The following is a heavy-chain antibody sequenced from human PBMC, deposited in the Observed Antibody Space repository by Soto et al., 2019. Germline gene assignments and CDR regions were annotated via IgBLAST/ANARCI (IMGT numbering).Heavy chain of an antibody. CDR2: ISYDGRNK. Sequence: GGSLRLSCAASGFAFSTFAMHWIRQAPGKGLEWVAVISYDGRNKYYADSVKGRFTVSRDDSKSALFLQMDSLRAEDTAVYYCARDLPAGFFDYWGQGTLVTVSS. CDR1: GFAFSTFA. D-gene: IGHD3-10*01. V-gene: IGHV3-30*04. CDR3: ARDLPAGFFDY. J-gene: IGHJ4*02.